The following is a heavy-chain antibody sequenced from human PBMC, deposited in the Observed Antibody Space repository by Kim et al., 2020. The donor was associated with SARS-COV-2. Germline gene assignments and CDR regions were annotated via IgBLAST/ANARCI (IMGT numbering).Heavy chain of an antibody. J-gene: IGHJ4*02. V-gene: IGHV6-1*01. CDR3: ASSKRGYFDY. CDR2: FN. Sequence: FNDNDVALKGRITINPDTSKNQFSLQLNSVTPEDTAVYYCASSKRGYFDYWGQGTLVTVSS.